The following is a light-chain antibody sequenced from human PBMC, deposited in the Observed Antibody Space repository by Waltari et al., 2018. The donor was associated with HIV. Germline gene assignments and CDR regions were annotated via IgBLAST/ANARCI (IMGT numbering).Light chain of an antibody. CDR3: CSYAGTYTYVL. J-gene: IGLJ3*02. V-gene: IGLV2-11*01. CDR2: EVI. CDR1: NSDVGGYDS. Sequence: QSALTQPRSLSGYPGQSVTISCTGTNSDVGGYDSVSWYLQHPGKVPKLIIYEVIKRPSGVPDRFSGSKSGNTASLTISGLQTEDEADYFCCSYAGTYTYVLFGGGTKLTVL.